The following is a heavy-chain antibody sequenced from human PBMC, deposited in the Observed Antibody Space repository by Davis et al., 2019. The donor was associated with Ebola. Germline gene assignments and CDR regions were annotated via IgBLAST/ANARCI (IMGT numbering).Heavy chain of an antibody. Sequence: PGGSLRLSCAASGFTFSSYSMNWVRQAPGKGLEWVSSIGSSSSYIYYADSVKDRFTISSDNAKKSLYLHMNSLRAEDTAVYYCARDKFYYDSSGYGYYYGMDVWGQGTTVTVFS. CDR2: IGSSSSYI. J-gene: IGHJ6*02. V-gene: IGHV3-21*01. CDR3: ARDKFYYDSSGYGYYYGMDV. D-gene: IGHD3-22*01. CDR1: GFTFSSYS.